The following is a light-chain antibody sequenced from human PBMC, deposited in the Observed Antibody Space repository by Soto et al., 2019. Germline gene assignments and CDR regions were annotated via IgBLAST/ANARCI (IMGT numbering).Light chain of an antibody. CDR2: EVN. V-gene: IGLV2-14*01. CDR1: SSDVGAYDY. J-gene: IGLJ1*01. CDR3: FSFTTSYTHV. Sequence: QSVLTQPASVSGSPGQSITISCTGTSSDVGAYDYVSWFQQHPGKAPKLIISEVNNRPSGISDRFSGSKSGNAASLSISGLQAEDEADYFCFSFTTSYTHVFGSGTKLTVL.